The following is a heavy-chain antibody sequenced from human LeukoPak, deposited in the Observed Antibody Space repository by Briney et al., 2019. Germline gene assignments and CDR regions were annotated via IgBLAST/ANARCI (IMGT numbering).Heavy chain of an antibody. D-gene: IGHD1-7*01. CDR3: ARIKATGTTLSPNWFDP. CDR1: GYTFTSYG. J-gene: IGHJ5*02. CDR2: ISVYNGNT. Sequence: ASVKVSCKASGYTFTSYGIGWVRQAPGQGLEWMGWISVYNGNTNYAQKLQGRVTMTTDTSTSTAYMELRSLRSDDTAVYYCARIKATGTTLSPNWFDPWGQGTLVTVSS. V-gene: IGHV1-18*01.